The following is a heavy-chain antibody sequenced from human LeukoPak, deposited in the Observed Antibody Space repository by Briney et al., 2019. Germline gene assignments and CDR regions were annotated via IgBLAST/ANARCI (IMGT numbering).Heavy chain of an antibody. CDR2: IRSKADSYTT. Sequence: GGSLRPSCAASGFTFSGSAMHWVRQASGRGLEWLGRIRSKADSYTTAYAASVKGRFIVSRDDSKNTAYLQMNSLKTEDTAVYYCRAAADLNDYWGQGTLVTVSS. CDR1: GFTFSGSA. J-gene: IGHJ4*02. V-gene: IGHV3-73*01. D-gene: IGHD6-13*01. CDR3: RAAADLNDY.